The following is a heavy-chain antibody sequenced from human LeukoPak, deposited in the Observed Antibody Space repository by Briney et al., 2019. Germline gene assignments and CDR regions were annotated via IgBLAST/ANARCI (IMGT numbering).Heavy chain of an antibody. V-gene: IGHV1-18*01. D-gene: IGHD3-22*01. Sequence: ASVKVSCKASGCTFTSYGISWVQQAPGQGLEWMGWISAYNGNTNYAQKLQGRVTMTTDTSTSTAYMELRSLRSDDTAVYYCARAGSSGYVSFYDYWGQGTLVTVSS. CDR3: ARAGSSGYVSFYDY. CDR2: ISAYNGNT. CDR1: GCTFTSYG. J-gene: IGHJ4*02.